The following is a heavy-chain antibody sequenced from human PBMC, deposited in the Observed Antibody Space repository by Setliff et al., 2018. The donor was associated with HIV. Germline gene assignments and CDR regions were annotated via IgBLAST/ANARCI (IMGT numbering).Heavy chain of an antibody. D-gene: IGHD2-2*01. J-gene: IGHJ5*02. CDR1: GGTFSNYG. CDR2: IIPISGTA. CDR3: ARDFGGYCSSMSCPGLFDP. V-gene: IGHV1-69*05. Sequence: SVKVSCKASGGTFSNYGMSWVRQAPGQGLEWMGGIIPISGTANYAQKFQGRVTITTDESTSTTYMELSGLRSEDTAVYYCARDFGGYCSSMSCPGLFDPWGQGTLVTVSS.